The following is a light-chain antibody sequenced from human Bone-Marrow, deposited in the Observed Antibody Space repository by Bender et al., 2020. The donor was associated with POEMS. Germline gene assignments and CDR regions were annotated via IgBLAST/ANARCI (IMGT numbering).Light chain of an antibody. J-gene: IGLJ3*02. V-gene: IGLV2-14*03. CDR1: SSAVVGYHS. Sequence: QSALTQPAFVSGSPGQSITISCTGTSSAVVGYHSVSWYQQHSGKAPKVLIYDVTNRPSGVSRRFSGAKSGSTASLTISGLQTDDEADYYCASYATGGILVFGGGTKLTVL. CDR2: DVT. CDR3: ASYATGGILV.